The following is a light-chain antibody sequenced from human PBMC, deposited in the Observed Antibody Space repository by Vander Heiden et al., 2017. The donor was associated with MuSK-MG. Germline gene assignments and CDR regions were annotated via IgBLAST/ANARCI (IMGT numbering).Light chain of an antibody. V-gene: IGKV1-33*01. Sequence: DIQMTQSPSSLSASVGDRVTNTCQASQDISNYLNWYQQKPGKAPKLLIYDASNLETGVPSRFSGSGSGTDFTFTISSLQPEDIATYYCQQDDNLPHTFGQGTKLEIK. J-gene: IGKJ2*01. CDR3: QQDDNLPHT. CDR1: QDISNY. CDR2: DAS.